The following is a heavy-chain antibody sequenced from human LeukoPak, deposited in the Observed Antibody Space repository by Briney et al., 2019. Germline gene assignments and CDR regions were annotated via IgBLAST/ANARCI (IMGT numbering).Heavy chain of an antibody. D-gene: IGHD2-2*01. Sequence: GGSLRLSCAASGFTFSYYGMHWVRQAPGKGLEWVAFIQYDGSNEYYADSVKGRFTISRDNSKNMLYLQMNSLRAEDTAMYHCAKDLPAAYFDYWGQGTLVTVSS. CDR1: GFTFSYYG. V-gene: IGHV3-30*02. CDR2: IQYDGSNE. J-gene: IGHJ4*02. CDR3: AKDLPAAYFDY.